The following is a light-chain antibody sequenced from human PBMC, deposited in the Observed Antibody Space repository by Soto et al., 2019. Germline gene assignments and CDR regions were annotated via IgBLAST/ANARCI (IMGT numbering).Light chain of an antibody. Sequence: EIVLTQSPGTLSLSPGERATLSCRASQSVSSSYLAWYQQKPGQAPRLLIYGASSRATGIPDRCSGSGSGTDFTLTISRLEPEEFAVYYYQQYDSRLTFGGGTKVEIK. CDR1: QSVSSSY. V-gene: IGKV3-20*01. J-gene: IGKJ4*01. CDR2: GAS. CDR3: QQYDSRLT.